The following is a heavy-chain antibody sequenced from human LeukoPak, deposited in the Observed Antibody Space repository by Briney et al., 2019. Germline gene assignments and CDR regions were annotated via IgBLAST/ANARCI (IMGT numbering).Heavy chain of an antibody. CDR1: GGSVSSGSYY. V-gene: IGHV4-61*01. D-gene: IGHD5-18*01. CDR3: AGVKPLDLDSYGQGYFDY. Sequence: SETLSLTCTVSGGSVSSGSYYWSWIRQPPGKGLEWIGYIYYSGSTNYNPSLKSRVTISVDTSKNQFSLKLSSVTAADTAVYYCAGVKPLDLDSYGQGYFDYWGQGTLVTVSS. J-gene: IGHJ4*02. CDR2: IYYSGST.